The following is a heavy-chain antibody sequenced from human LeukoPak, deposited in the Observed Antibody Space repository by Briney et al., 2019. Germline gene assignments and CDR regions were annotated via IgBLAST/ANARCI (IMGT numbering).Heavy chain of an antibody. D-gene: IGHD6-13*01. CDR3: ATVPEGSWYPSY. CDR2: ISDSGSTI. CDR1: GFTFSDYY. V-gene: IGHV3-11*01. Sequence: GGSLRLSCEASGFTFSDYYMSWIRQAPGEGLEWVSYISDSGSTIYYADSLQGRFTISRDNAKNSLYLQMNSLRAEDTAVYYCATVPEGSWYPSYWGQGTLVTVSS. J-gene: IGHJ4*02.